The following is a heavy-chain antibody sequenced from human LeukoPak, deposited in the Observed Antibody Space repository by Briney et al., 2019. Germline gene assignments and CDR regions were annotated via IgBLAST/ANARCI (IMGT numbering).Heavy chain of an antibody. CDR2: IYYTGST. D-gene: IGHD1-26*01. V-gene: IGHV4-59*01. J-gene: IGHJ6*03. CDR3: ARGYSGSYYHYYYYMDV. CDR1: GGSISSYY. Sequence: SETLSLTCSVSGGSISSYYWSWIRQPPGKGLEWIGYIYYTGSTHYNPSLKSRVTISVDTSKNQFSLKLSSVTAADTAVYYCARGYSGSYYHYYYYMDVWGKGTTVTVSS.